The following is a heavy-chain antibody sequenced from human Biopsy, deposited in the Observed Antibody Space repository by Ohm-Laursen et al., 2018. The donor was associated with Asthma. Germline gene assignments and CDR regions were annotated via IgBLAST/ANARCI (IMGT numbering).Heavy chain of an antibody. V-gene: IGHV1-24*01. CDR3: ASEFPKDYVRYNFQF. Sequence: ASVTVSCKLSGYSLTDLSIHWVRQAPGQGLEWLGGHDHEEGGTVNARRFQGRVTMTEDTSTDTAYMELSSLSSDDTAVYYCASEFPKDYVRYNFQFWGQGTLVTASS. J-gene: IGHJ4*02. CDR1: GYSLTDLS. D-gene: IGHD4-17*01. CDR2: HDHEEGGT.